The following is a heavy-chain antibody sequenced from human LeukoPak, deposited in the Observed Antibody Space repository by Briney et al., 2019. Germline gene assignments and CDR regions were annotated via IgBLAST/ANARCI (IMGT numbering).Heavy chain of an antibody. J-gene: IGHJ4*02. CDR3: ARDRGSGWYYFDY. CDR2: INSDGSST. D-gene: IGHD6-19*01. CDR1: GFTFTSYW. V-gene: IGHV3-74*01. Sequence: PGGSLRLSCAASGFTFTSYWMHWVRQAPGKGLVWVSRINSDGSSTTYADSVKGRFTISRDNAKNTLYLQMNSLRAEDTAVYYCARDRGSGWYYFDYWGQGTLVTVSS.